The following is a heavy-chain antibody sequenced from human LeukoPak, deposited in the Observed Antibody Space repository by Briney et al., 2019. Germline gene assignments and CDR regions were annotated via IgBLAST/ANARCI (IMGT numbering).Heavy chain of an antibody. CDR2: IYYSGST. CDR3: AGGYYYDGSGHLL. J-gene: IGHJ4*02. CDR1: GGSISSYY. Sequence: SETLSLTCTVSGGSISSYYWSWIRQPPGKGLEWIGYIYYSGSTNYNPSLKSRVTISVDTSKNQFSLKLSSVTAADTAMYYCAGGYYYDGSGHLLWGRGTLVTVSS. D-gene: IGHD3-22*01. V-gene: IGHV4-59*01.